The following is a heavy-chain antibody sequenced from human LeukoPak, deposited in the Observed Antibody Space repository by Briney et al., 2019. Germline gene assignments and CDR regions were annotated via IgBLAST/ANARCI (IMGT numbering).Heavy chain of an antibody. CDR1: GFTFTAYS. Sequence: GGSLRLSCAASGFTFTAYSMNWVRQAPGKGLEWVSCASSSRSYIYYADSVKGRFTVSRDNAKKSLYLQMNSLRPEDAAVYYCAKGSSVGGPYYGMDVWGQGTTVTVS. CDR2: ASSSRSYI. J-gene: IGHJ6*02. D-gene: IGHD1-26*01. CDR3: AKGSSVGGPYYGMDV. V-gene: IGHV3-21*01.